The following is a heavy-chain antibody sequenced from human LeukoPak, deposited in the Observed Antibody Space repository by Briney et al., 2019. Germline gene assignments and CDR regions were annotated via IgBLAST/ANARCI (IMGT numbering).Heavy chain of an antibody. J-gene: IGHJ4*02. CDR2: ISSSSSYI. Sequence: PGGSLRLSCAASGFTFSSYSMNWVRQAPGKGLEWVSSISSSSSYIYYADSVKGRFTISRDNAKNSLYLQMNSLRAEDTAVYYCARAVSGWYDVGYYFDYWGQGTLVTVSS. V-gene: IGHV3-21*01. CDR3: ARAVSGWYDVGYYFDY. CDR1: GFTFSSYS. D-gene: IGHD6-19*01.